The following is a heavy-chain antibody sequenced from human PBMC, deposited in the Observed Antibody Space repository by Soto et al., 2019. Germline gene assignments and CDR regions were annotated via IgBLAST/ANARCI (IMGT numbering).Heavy chain of an antibody. CDR2: MHHSGYI. CDR1: GASVYDYY. D-gene: IGHD3-16*01. V-gene: IGHV4-59*02. CDR3: ERLPGGGDLYNPLDI. Sequence: SETLSLTCSVSGASVYDYYWNWLRQPPGKGLEWIAYMHHSGYINYNPFLRSRVTMSVDTSKNQFSLKLTSVTAADTAVYYCERLPGGGDLYNPLDIWGQGTQVTVSS. J-gene: IGHJ4*02.